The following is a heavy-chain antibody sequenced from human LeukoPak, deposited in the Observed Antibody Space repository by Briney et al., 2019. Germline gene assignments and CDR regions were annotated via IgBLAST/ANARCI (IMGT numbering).Heavy chain of an antibody. V-gene: IGHV4-34*01. D-gene: IGHD6-13*01. Sequence: PSETLSLTCAVYGGSFSGYYWSWIRQPPGKGLEWIGEINHSGSTNYNPSLKSRVTISVDTSKNQFSLKLSSVTAADTAVYYCARHLSRRYSSSWYWFDPWGQGTLVTVSS. CDR3: ARHLSRRYSSSWYWFDP. CDR2: INHSGST. CDR1: GGSFSGYY. J-gene: IGHJ5*02.